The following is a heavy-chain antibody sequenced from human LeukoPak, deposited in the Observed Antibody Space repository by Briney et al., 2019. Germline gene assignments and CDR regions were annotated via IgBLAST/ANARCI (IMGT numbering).Heavy chain of an antibody. J-gene: IGHJ3*02. CDR1: GYTFTSYG. Sequence: AASVKVSCKASGYTFTSYGISWVRQAPGQGLEWMGWISAYNGNTNYAQKFQARVTMTTDTSTNTAYMELRSLRSDDTAVYYCARDGSSWVFDIWGQGTMVTVSS. V-gene: IGHV1-18*01. CDR2: ISAYNGNT. CDR3: ARDGSSWVFDI. D-gene: IGHD6-13*01.